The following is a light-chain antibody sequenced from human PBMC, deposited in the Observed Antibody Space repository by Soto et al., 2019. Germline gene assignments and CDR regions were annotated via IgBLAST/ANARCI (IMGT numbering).Light chain of an antibody. CDR2: GAS. CDR1: QSVSSN. Sequence: EIVMTQSPATLSVSPGERATLSCRASQSVSSNLAWYQQKPGQAPRLLIYGASTRATGIPARFSGSGSGTDLTFTISSLQSEDFAVNYCQQYNNWPLYTFGQGTKLEIK. CDR3: QQYNNWPLYT. J-gene: IGKJ2*01. V-gene: IGKV3-15*01.